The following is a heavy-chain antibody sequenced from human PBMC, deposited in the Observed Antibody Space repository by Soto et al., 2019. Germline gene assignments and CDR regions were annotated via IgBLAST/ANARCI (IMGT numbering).Heavy chain of an antibody. CDR1: GFTFSSYS. D-gene: IGHD3-22*01. CDR2: ISSSSSYI. V-gene: IGHV3-21*01. J-gene: IGHJ4*02. Sequence: SCAASGFTFSSYSMNWVRQAPGKGLEWVSSISSSSSYIYYADSVKGRFTISRDNAKNSLYLQMNSLRVEDTAVFYCAQDTYYHDTSGYYTFDYWGQGALVTVSS. CDR3: AQDTYYHDTSGYYTFDY.